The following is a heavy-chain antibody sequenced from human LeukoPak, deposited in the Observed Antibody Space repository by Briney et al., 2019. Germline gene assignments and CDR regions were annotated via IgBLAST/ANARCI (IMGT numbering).Heavy chain of an antibody. V-gene: IGHV1-2*06. Sequence: ASVKVSCTASGYTFTDYYVHWVRQAPGQGLEWMGRINPNSGGTNYAQKFQGRVTMTRDTSVSTAYMELSRLRSDDTAVYYCASPKRYCSSTSCYGLDVWGQGTTVTVSS. CDR3: ASPKRYCSSTSCYGLDV. D-gene: IGHD2-2*01. J-gene: IGHJ6*02. CDR2: INPNSGGT. CDR1: GYTFTDYY.